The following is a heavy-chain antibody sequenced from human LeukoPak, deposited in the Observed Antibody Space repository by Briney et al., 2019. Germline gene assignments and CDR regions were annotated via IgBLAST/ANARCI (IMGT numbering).Heavy chain of an antibody. CDR3: AKDGGSGYHYFDC. D-gene: IGHD3-22*01. CDR2: ISTSGESA. J-gene: IGHJ4*01. V-gene: IGHV3-23*01. Sequence: GGSLRLFCTVSGFAFSSYAMSGVRQATGGGLEWVSVISTSGESAYYADSVKGRFTISRDNSKNTLYLQMSSLRAEDTAVYYCAKDGGSGYHYFDCWGQGTLVTVSS. CDR1: GFAFSSYA.